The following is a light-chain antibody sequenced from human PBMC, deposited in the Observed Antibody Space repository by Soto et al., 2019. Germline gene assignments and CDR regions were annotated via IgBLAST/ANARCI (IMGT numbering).Light chain of an antibody. CDR2: GAS. J-gene: IGKJ2*01. V-gene: IGKV3-15*01. CDR3: QQYNYWPPYT. Sequence: EIVMTQSPATLSVSPGERATLSCRASQSLSNNLAWYQQKPGQAPRLLIYGASTRATGIPARFSGSGSGTDFTLTISSLQSGDFAVYYCQQYNYWPPYTFGQGTKVEIK. CDR1: QSLSNN.